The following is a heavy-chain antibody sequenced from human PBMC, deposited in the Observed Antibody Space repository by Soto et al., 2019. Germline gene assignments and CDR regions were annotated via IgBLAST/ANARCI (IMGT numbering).Heavy chain of an antibody. D-gene: IGHD2-2*01. V-gene: IGHV4-34*01. Sequence: SETLSLTCAVYGGSFSGYYWSWIRQPPGKGLEWIGEINHSGSTNYNPPLKSRVTISVDTSKNQFSLKLSSVTAADTAVYYCARGLSIYSVVVPAAMVNWFDPWGQGTLVTVSS. CDR1: GGSFSGYY. CDR2: INHSGST. CDR3: ARGLSIYSVVVPAAMVNWFDP. J-gene: IGHJ5*02.